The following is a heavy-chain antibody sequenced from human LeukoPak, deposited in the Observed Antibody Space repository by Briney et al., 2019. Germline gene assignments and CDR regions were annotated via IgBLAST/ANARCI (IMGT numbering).Heavy chain of an antibody. D-gene: IGHD3-3*01. CDR3: ARPSYDFWSGYSDTFDY. CDR1: GFTFSSYA. CDR2: ISYDGSNK. V-gene: IGHV3-30-3*01. J-gene: IGHJ4*02. Sequence: PGRSLRLSCAASGFTFSSYAMHWVRQAPGKGLEWVAVISYDGSNKYYADSVKGRFTISRDNSKNTLYLQMNSLRAEDTAVYYCARPSYDFWSGYSDTFDYWGQGTLVTVSS.